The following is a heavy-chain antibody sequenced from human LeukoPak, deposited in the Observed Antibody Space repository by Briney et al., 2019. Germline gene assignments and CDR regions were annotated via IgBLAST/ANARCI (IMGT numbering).Heavy chain of an antibody. CDR1: GYSFTSYW. D-gene: IGHD6-6*01. Sequence: HGESLKISCKGSGYSFTSYWIGWVRQMPGKGLEWMGVIYPDDSDTRYSPSFQGQVTISADKSFSTAYLQWSSLKASDTAMYYCARQAMYSSSANIDYWGQGTLVTVSS. J-gene: IGHJ4*02. CDR3: ARQAMYSSSANIDY. CDR2: IYPDDSDT. V-gene: IGHV5-51*01.